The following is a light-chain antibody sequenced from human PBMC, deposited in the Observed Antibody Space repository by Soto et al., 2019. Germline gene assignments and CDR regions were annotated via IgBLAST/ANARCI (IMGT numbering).Light chain of an antibody. CDR3: QQYGNSPRWT. J-gene: IGKJ1*01. V-gene: IGKV3-20*01. CDR1: QSVSSSY. CDR2: GAS. Sequence: EIVLTPSPGTLSLSTGERATLSCRASQSVSSSYLAWYQQKPGQAPRLLIYGASSRATGIPDRFSGSGSGTDFTLTISRLEPEDFAVYYCQQYGNSPRWTFGQGTKVDIK.